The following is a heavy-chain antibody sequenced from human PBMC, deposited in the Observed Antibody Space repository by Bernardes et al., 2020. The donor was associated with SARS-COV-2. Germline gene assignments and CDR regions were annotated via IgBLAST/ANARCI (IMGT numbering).Heavy chain of an antibody. V-gene: IGHV1-69*13. CDR1: GGTFSSYA. Sequence: SVKVSCKASGGTFSSYAISWVRQAPGQGLEWMGGIIPIFGTANYAQKFQGRVTITADESTSTAYMELSSLRSEDTAVYYCARNDIVVVPAAILGERRYYYYYGMDVWGQGTTVTVSS. J-gene: IGHJ6*02. D-gene: IGHD2-2*02. CDR2: IIPIFGTA. CDR3: ARNDIVVVPAAILGERRYYYYYGMDV.